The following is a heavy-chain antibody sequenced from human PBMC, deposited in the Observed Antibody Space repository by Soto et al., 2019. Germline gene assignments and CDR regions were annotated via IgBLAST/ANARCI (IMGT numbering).Heavy chain of an antibody. CDR2: ISYDGSLQ. D-gene: IGHD5-18*01. CDR1: GFAFSSYG. CDR3: VSDRGYGHASVPYS. V-gene: IGHV3-30*03. Sequence: QAQLVESGGGVVQPGRSLRLSCAASGFAFSSYGMHWVRQAPGTGLEWVAVISYDGSLQHYADSVKGRFTISRDNSKNMVLLQRSSLRAEDTAVYYCVSDRGYGHASVPYSWGQGTPVSVSS. J-gene: IGHJ4*02.